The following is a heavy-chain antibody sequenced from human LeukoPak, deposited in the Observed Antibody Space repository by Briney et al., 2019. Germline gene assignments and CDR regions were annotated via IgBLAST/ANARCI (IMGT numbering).Heavy chain of an antibody. V-gene: IGHV1-69*13. CDR2: IIPIFGTA. CDR3: ASSFTLYGSGSFNWFDP. CDR1: GGTFSSYA. Sequence: GASVKVSCKASGGTFSSYAISWVRQAPGQGLEWMGGIIPIFGTANYAQKFQGRVTITADESTSTAFTELSSLRSEDTAVYYCASSFTLYGSGSFNWFDPWGQGTLVTVSS. D-gene: IGHD3-10*01. J-gene: IGHJ5*02.